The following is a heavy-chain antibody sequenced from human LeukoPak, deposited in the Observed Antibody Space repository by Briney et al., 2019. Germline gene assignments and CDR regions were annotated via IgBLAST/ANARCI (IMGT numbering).Heavy chain of an antibody. D-gene: IGHD5-24*01. CDR2: INPNGRT. V-gene: IGHV1-46*01. CDR1: AYILCIYY. CDR3: ARSTDGYNGNYYSD. J-gene: IGHJ6*02. Sequence: ASVKVSCKPSAYILCIYYIHWLRQAPGQGLEWMGIINPNGRTTYAQKFLGRVTMTRDTSTSTVYMELSILRSEDTAVYYCARSTDGYNGNYYSDWGQGTTVTVSS.